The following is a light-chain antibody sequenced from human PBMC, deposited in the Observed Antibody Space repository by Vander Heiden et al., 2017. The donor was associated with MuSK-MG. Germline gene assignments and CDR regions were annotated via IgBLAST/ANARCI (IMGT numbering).Light chain of an antibody. J-gene: IGKJ1*01. V-gene: IGKV3-20*01. CDR3: QQDGSSPQT. CDR1: QSVSSSY. Sequence: EIVLTQSPGTLSLPPGERATLPCRASQSVSSSYLAWYQQKPGQAPRLLIYGASSRATGIPDRFRGSGSGTDFTLTISRLEPEDFAVYYCQQDGSSPQTFGQGTKVEIK. CDR2: GAS.